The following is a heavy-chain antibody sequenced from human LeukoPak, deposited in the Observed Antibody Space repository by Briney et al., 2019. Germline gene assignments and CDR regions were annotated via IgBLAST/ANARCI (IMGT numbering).Heavy chain of an antibody. CDR1: GGSISSYY. Sequence: PSETLSLTCTVSGGSISSYYWSWIRQPPGKGLEWMGYIYYSGSTNYNPSLKSRVTISVDTSKNQFSLKLNSVTAADTAVYYCARVSGYDWESFYDYWGQGTLVTVSS. CDR3: ARVSGYDWESFYDY. CDR2: IYYSGST. V-gene: IGHV4-59*01. J-gene: IGHJ4*02. D-gene: IGHD5-12*01.